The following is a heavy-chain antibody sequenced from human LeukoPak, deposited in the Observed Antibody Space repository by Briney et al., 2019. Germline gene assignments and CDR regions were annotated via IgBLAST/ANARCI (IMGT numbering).Heavy chain of an antibody. CDR2: MNPNSGNT. CDR1: GYTFTSYD. V-gene: IGHV1-8*01. D-gene: IGHD6-19*01. Sequence: ASVKVSCKASGYTFTSYDINWVRQATGQGLEWMGWMNPNSGNTGCAQKFQGRVTMTRNTSISTAYMELSSLRSEDTAVYYCARGHRRRGPGIAVAGTNYYYYYMDVWGKGTTVTVSS. J-gene: IGHJ6*03. CDR3: ARGHRRRGPGIAVAGTNYYYYYMDV.